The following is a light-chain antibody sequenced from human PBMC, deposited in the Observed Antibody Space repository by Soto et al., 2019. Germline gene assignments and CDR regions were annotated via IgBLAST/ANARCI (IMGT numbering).Light chain of an antibody. CDR3: SSYTSSSTLEGV. CDR1: SSDVGSHDL. CDR2: DVS. V-gene: IGLV2-14*02. J-gene: IGLJ1*01. Sequence: QSALTQPASVSGSPGQSIAISCTGTSSDVGSHDLVSWYQQQSGKVPKLIIYDVSSRPSGVSNRFSGSKSGNTASLTISGLQAEDEADYYCSSYTSSSTLEGVFGTGTKVTVL.